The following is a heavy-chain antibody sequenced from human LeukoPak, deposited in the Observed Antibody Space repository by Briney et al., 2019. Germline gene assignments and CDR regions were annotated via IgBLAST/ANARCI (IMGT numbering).Heavy chain of an antibody. CDR3: AMKPEDYDYVWGSKPYYFDY. V-gene: IGHV3-21*01. CDR2: ISSSSSYI. J-gene: IGHJ4*02. D-gene: IGHD3-16*01. CDR1: GFTFSSYS. Sequence: GGSLRLSCAASGFTFSSYSTNWVRQAPGKGLEWVSSISSSSSYIYYADSVKGRFTISRDNGKNSLYLQMNSLRAEDTAVYYCAMKPEDYDYVWGSKPYYFDYWGQGTLVTVSS.